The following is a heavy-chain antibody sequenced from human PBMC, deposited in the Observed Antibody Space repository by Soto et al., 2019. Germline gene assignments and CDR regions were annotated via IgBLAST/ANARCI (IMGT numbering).Heavy chain of an antibody. J-gene: IGHJ5*02. D-gene: IGHD2-2*01. V-gene: IGHV1-18*01. CDR1: GYTFTSYG. CDR3: ARDLWDIVVVPAAMDWFDP. CDR2: ISAYNGNT. Sequence: ASVKVSCKASGYTFTSYGISWVRQAPGQGLEWMGWISAYNGNTNYAQKLQGRVTMTTDTSTSTAYMELRSLSSDDTAVYYCARDLWDIVVVPAAMDWFDPWGQGTLVTVSS.